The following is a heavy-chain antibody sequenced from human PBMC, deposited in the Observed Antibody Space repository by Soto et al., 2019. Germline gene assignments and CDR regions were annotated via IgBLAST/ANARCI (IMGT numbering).Heavy chain of an antibody. CDR2: ISYDGSNK. D-gene: IGHD3-9*01. CDR3: ANLGEGEAYYDILTCYPPWFVY. Sequence: QVQLVESGGGVVQPGRSLRLSCAASGFTFSSYGMHWVRQAPGKGLERVAVISYDGSNKYYADSVKGRFTISRDNSKNTLYLQRNSLRAEDTAVYYCANLGEGEAYYDILTCYPPWFVYWGQGTLVTVSS. J-gene: IGHJ4*02. CDR1: GFTFSSYG. V-gene: IGHV3-30*18.